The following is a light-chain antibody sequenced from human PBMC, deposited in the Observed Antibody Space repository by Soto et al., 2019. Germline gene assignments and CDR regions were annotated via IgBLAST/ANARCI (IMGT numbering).Light chain of an antibody. CDR1: QGISTY. CDR3: QQRGET. J-gene: IGKJ5*01. Sequence: LTQSPATLSLSPGERATLSCTASQGISTYIAWYQQKPGHPPRLLMFDASRRAAGIPPRFSGGGFGREFTLTLSSLEPEDFAIYYCQQRGETFGPGTRLEI. V-gene: IGKV3-11*02. CDR2: DAS.